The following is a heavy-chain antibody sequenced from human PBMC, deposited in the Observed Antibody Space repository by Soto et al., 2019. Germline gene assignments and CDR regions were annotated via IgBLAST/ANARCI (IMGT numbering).Heavy chain of an antibody. CDR2: IYSGGST. J-gene: IGHJ5*02. CDR1: GFTVSSNY. CDR3: ARLYSSSWYNWFDP. V-gene: IGHV3-53*01. D-gene: IGHD6-13*01. Sequence: VGSLRLSCAASGFTVSSNYMSWVRQAPGKGLEWVSVIYSGGSTYYADSVKGRFTISRDNSKNTLYLQMNSLRAEDTDVYYCARLYSSSWYNWFDPWGQGTLVTVSS.